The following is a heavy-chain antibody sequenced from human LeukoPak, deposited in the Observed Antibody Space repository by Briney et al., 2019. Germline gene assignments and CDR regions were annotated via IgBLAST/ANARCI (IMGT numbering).Heavy chain of an antibody. V-gene: IGHV3-23*01. D-gene: IGHD1-1*01. CDR1: GFSFSTYA. CDR2: IGGSDDST. J-gene: IGHJ4*02. Sequence: GGSLRLSCVASGFSFSTYAMNWVRQVPGKGLEWVSTIGGSDDSTSYADSVKGRFTISSDFSKNTLYLQMNSLRAEDTAVYFCAKGQVFHDNYFDNWGQGTLVTVSS. CDR3: AKGQVFHDNYFDN.